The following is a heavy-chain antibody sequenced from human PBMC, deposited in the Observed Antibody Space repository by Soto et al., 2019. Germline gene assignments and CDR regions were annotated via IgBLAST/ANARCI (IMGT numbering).Heavy chain of an antibody. CDR3: AGEKRGTGRFIYL. Sequence: QLQLQESGPGLVKPSETLSLTCTVSGGYISNTGYSWGWIRQPPGRGLEWIGSIYYTGSTDYSPSLNSRVSISLDTSKNQFSLRLSSVTAADSALYYCAGEKRGTGRFIYLWGQGTVVTVSS. CDR1: GGYISNTGYS. V-gene: IGHV4-39*02. CDR2: IYYTGST. D-gene: IGHD1-1*01. J-gene: IGHJ5*02.